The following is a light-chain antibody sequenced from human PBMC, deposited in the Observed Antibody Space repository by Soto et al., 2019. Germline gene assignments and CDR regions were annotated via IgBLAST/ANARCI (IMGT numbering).Light chain of an antibody. CDR1: QTISNY. CDR2: ASA. Sequence: DIQMTQSPASLAASLGDRITISCRASQTISNYLNWYHQKPWKAPKLLIYASATLQSGVPSTFSGSGSGPEFTLSISSLQPEDFGTYYCQQSYNIPFSFGPGTKVDVK. J-gene: IGKJ3*01. CDR3: QQSYNIPFS. V-gene: IGKV1-39*01.